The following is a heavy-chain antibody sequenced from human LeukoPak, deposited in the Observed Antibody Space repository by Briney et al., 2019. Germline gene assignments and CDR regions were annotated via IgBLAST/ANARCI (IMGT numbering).Heavy chain of an antibody. V-gene: IGHV1-18*01. CDR2: ISAYGNT. D-gene: IGHD2-15*01. Sequence: GASVKVSCKTSGHTFTIYGISWVRQAPGQGLEWMGLISAYGNTNYAQNLQGRVTMTTDTSTSTAYMELRSLRSDDTAVYYCARGIIGYYFDYWGQGTLVTVSS. CDR3: ARGIIGYYFDY. J-gene: IGHJ4*02. CDR1: GHTFTIYG.